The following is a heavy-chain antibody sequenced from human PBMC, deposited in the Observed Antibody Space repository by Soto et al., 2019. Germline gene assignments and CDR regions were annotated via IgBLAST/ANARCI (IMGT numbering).Heavy chain of an antibody. CDR3: ASNKNTGLFDY. D-gene: IGHD2-8*02. CDR2: IHTGNGAT. CDR1: GYSFIGYG. Sequence: ASVKVSCKTSGYSFIGYGLHWVRQAPGQSLEWMGWIHTGNGATKYSQKFQGRLTITRDTSASTAYMEVTSLTSEDTAGYYCASNKNTGLFDYWGQGTLVTVSS. V-gene: IGHV1-3*04. J-gene: IGHJ4*02.